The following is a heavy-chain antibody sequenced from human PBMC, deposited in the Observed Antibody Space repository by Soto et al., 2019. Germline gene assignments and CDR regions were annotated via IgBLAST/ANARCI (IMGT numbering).Heavy chain of an antibody. V-gene: IGHV3-23*01. CDR1: GFTFSTYA. J-gene: IGHJ4*02. CDR3: ARQIGSCRDGSCFFDH. CDR2: ISISGTDT. Sequence: EVQLLESGGGLVQPGGSLRLSCAASGFTFSTYAMSWVRQAPGKGLEWVSAISISGTDTYYVVSVKGRFTLSRDNSNNALFLQMNSLRTEDTALYYCARQIGSCRDGSCFFDHCLLDTLVTVSS. D-gene: IGHD2-15*01.